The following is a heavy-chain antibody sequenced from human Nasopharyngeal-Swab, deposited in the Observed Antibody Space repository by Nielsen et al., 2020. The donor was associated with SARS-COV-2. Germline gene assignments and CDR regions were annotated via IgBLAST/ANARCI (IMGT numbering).Heavy chain of an antibody. CDR1: GFTFSSYG. D-gene: IGHD3/OR15-3a*01. CDR2: ISYDGSNK. V-gene: IGHV3-30*18. Sequence: GESLKISCAASGFTFSSYGMHWVRQAPGKGLEWVAVISYDGSNKYYADSVKGRFTISRDNSKNTLYLQMNSLRAEDTAVYYCAKGSVIFDYSRHWYFDLWGRGTLVTVSS. CDR3: AKGSVIFDYSRHWYFDL. J-gene: IGHJ2*01.